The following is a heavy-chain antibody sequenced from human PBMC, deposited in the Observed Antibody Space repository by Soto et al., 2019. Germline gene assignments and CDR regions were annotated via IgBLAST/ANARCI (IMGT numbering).Heavy chain of an antibody. J-gene: IGHJ5*02. Sequence: PGGSLGLSCAASGFSFNNYRMDWVRQAPGKGLEWVSSISSSTSYIYYADSVKGRFTISRDNAKKSLYLQMNSLRAEDTAVYYCARGTSDYYDRSGYFSPWGQGTLVTVSS. CDR1: GFSFNNYR. V-gene: IGHV3-21*01. D-gene: IGHD3-22*01. CDR2: ISSSTSYI. CDR3: ARGTSDYYDRSGYFSP.